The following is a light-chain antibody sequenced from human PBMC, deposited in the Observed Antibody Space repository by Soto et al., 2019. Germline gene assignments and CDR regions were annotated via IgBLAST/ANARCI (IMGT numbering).Light chain of an antibody. Sequence: DIVMTQSPLSLPVTPGEPSSISCRSSQSLLHSNGYNYLDWYLQKPGQSPQLLIYLGSNRASGVPDRFSGSGSGTDFTLKISRVEAEDVGAYYCLQALQTPLTFGGGTKVEIQ. CDR2: LGS. J-gene: IGKJ4*01. CDR1: QSLLHSNGYNY. CDR3: LQALQTPLT. V-gene: IGKV2-28*01.